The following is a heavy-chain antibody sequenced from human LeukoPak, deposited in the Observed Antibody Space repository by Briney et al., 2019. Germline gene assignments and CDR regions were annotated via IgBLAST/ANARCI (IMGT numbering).Heavy chain of an antibody. CDR3: ARRGEGSTGWHYFEY. CDR2: IWSDGSNK. D-gene: IGHD6-19*01. J-gene: IGHJ4*02. Sequence: PGTSLRLPCTASGFTFSNYAMHWVRQAPGKGLEWVTIIWSDGSNKYYAESMKGRFTISGDNSKNTLYLEMNSLRTEDTAVYYCARRGEGSTGWHYFEYWGQGTLVTVSP. V-gene: IGHV3-33*01. CDR1: GFTFSNYA.